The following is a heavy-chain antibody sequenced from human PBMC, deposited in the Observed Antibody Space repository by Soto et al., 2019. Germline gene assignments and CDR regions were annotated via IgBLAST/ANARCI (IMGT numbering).Heavy chain of an antibody. CDR2: ISAYNGNT. Sequence: ASVKVSCKASGYTFTSYGISWVRQAPGQGLEWMGWISAYNGNTNYAQKLQGRVTMTTDTSTSIAYLQMNNLKTDDTAVYYCSRLPPERYSAYDFPMDVWGQGTTVTVSS. J-gene: IGHJ6*02. CDR3: SRLPPERYSAYDFPMDV. V-gene: IGHV1-18*01. D-gene: IGHD5-12*01. CDR1: GYTFTSYG.